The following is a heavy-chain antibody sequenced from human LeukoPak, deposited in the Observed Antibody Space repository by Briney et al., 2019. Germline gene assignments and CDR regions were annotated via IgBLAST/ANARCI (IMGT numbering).Heavy chain of an antibody. CDR2: IIPIFGTA. CDR3: ARGRARFTSSFFDY. J-gene: IGHJ4*02. Sequence: ASVKVSCKASGGTFSSYAISWVRQAPGQGLEWMGGIIPIFGTANYAQKFQGRVTITADESTSTAYMELSSLRSEDTAVYYCARGRARFTSSFFDYWGQGTLVTVSS. V-gene: IGHV1-69*13. D-gene: IGHD3-3*01. CDR1: GGTFSSYA.